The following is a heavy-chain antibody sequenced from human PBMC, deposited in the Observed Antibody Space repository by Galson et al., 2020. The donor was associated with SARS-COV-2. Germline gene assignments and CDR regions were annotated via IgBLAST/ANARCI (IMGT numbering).Heavy chain of an antibody. J-gene: IGHJ4*02. CDR2: IYYSGST. D-gene: IGHD5-18*01. V-gene: IGHV4-59*01. Sequence: SETLSLTCTVSGGSISSYYWSWIRQPPGKGLEWIGYIYYSGSTNYNPSLKSRVTISVDTSKNQFSLKLSSVTAADTAVYYCARGRGYSYGWGRYVDYWGQGTLVTVSS. CDR3: ARGRGYSYGWGRYVDY. CDR1: GGSISSYY.